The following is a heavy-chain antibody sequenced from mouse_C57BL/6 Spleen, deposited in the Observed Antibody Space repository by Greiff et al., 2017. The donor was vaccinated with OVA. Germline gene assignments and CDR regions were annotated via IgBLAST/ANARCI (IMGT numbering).Heavy chain of an antibody. CDR3: ASKTAQATWFAY. Sequence: QVQLKESGAELARPGASVKMSCKASGYTFTSYTMHWVKQRPGQGLEWIGYINPSSGYTKYNQKFKDKATLTADKSSSTAYMQLSSLTSEDSAVYYCASKTAQATWFAYWGQGTLVTVSA. D-gene: IGHD3-2*02. CDR1: GYTFTSYT. CDR2: INPSSGYT. J-gene: IGHJ3*01. V-gene: IGHV1-4*01.